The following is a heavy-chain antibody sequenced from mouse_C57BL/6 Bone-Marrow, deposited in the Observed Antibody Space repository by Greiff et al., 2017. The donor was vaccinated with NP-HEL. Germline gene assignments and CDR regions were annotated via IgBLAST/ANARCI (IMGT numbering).Heavy chain of an antibody. CDR1: GYTFTSYW. Sequence: QVQLQQPGAELVRPGTSVKLSCKASGYTFTSYWMHWVKQRPGQGLEWIGVIDPSDSYTNYNQKFKGKATLTVDTSSSTAYMQLSSLTSDDSAVYYCARSPYAMDYWGQGTSVTVSS. CDR3: ARSPYAMDY. J-gene: IGHJ4*01. CDR2: IDPSDSYT. V-gene: IGHV1-59*01.